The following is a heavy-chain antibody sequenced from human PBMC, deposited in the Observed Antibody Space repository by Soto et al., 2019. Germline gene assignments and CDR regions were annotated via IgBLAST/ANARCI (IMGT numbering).Heavy chain of an antibody. CDR1: GGSISSYY. CDR2: IYYSGST. CDR3: AGEGFSSSGYAWGALDI. V-gene: IGHV4-59*01. Sequence: QVQLQESGPGLVKPSETLSLTCTVSGGSISSYYWSWIRQPPGKGLEWIGYIYYSGSTNYNPSLKSRVTISVDPPRNQFPLKLSLWTAPNTPVYSGAGEGFSSSGYAWGALDIWGQGTRVTVSS. D-gene: IGHD6-13*01. J-gene: IGHJ3*02.